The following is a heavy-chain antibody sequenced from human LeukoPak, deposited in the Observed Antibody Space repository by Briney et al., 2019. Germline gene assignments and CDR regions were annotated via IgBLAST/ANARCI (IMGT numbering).Heavy chain of an antibody. CDR3: VRDTDGSPDEY. CDR2: IRNRAHGLTA. Sequence: GGSQRLSCAASGFTFSDLYMNWVRQAPGRGLEWVGRIRNRAHGLTAEYAASVKGRFTISRDDSKNSLYLQMNSLKTEDTAVYYCVRDTDGSPDEYWGQGTLVTVSS. D-gene: IGHD5-24*01. CDR1: GFTFSDLY. V-gene: IGHV3-72*01. J-gene: IGHJ4*02.